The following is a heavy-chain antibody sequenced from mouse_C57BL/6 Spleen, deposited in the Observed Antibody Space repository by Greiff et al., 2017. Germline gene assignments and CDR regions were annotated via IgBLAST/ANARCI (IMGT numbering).Heavy chain of an antibody. CDR2: IYPGSGST. V-gene: IGHV1-55*01. CDR1: GYTFTSYW. D-gene: IGHD2-5*01. Sequence: VQLQQPGAELVKPGASVKMSCKASGYTFTSYWITWVKQRPGQGLEWIGDIYPGSGSTNYNEKFKSKATLTVDTSSSTAYMQLSSLTSEDSAVYYCARGPYYSNYAWFAYWGQGTLVTVSA. J-gene: IGHJ3*01. CDR3: ARGPYYSNYAWFAY.